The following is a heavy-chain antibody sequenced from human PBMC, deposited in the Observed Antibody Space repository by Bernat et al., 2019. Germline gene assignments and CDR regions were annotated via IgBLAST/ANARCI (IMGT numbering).Heavy chain of an antibody. CDR3: ARNKRLEQSSAYYFDY. Sequence: QVQLVESGGGLVKPGGSLTLSCAASGFTFSDYYMSWIRLAPGKGLEWLSDITWSSSDRRYADSVKGRFTISRDNAKTSLYLQMNGLRAEDSAIYHCARNKRLEQSSAYYFDYWGPGIVVTVSS. J-gene: IGHJ4*02. D-gene: IGHD1/OR15-1a*01. CDR2: ITWSSSDR. CDR1: GFTFSDYY. V-gene: IGHV3-11*05.